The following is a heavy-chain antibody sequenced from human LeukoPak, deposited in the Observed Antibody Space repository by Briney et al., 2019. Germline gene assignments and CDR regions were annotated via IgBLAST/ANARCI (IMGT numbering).Heavy chain of an antibody. V-gene: IGHV3-30*02. CDR2: IRYDGSNK. CDR1: GFTFSSYA. J-gene: IGHJ4*02. Sequence: GGSLRLSCAASGFTFSSYAMSWVRQAPGKGLEWVAFIRYDGSNKYYADSVKGRFTISRDNSKNTLYLQMNSLRAEDTAVYYCAKDSQPEYYYDSSGYFDYWGQGTLVTVSS. CDR3: AKDSQPEYYYDSSGYFDY. D-gene: IGHD3-22*01.